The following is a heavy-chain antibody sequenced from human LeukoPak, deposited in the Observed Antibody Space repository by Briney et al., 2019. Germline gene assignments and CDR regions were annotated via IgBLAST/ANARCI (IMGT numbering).Heavy chain of an antibody. Sequence: GESLKISCKGSAYIFSTYWIGWVRQMPGKGLEWMGIIYPVDSDTRYSPSFQGQVTISADKSISTAYLQWSSLKASDTAMYFCARGTGEDGYNLWGQGTLVTVSS. CDR1: AYIFSTYW. V-gene: IGHV5-51*01. CDR3: ARGTGEDGYNL. D-gene: IGHD5-24*01. J-gene: IGHJ4*02. CDR2: IYPVDSDT.